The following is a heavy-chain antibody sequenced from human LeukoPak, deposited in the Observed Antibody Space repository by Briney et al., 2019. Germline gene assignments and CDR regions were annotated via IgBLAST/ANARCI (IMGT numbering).Heavy chain of an antibody. CDR3: ARDQAGAAGDLDY. J-gene: IGHJ4*02. CDR2: INPNSGGT. Sequence: ASVKVSCKASGYTFTGYYMHWVRQAPGQGLEWMGWINPNSGGTNYAQKFQGRVTMTRDTSISTAYMEQSRLRSDDTAVYYCARDQAGAAGDLDYWGQGTLVTVSS. CDR1: GYTFTGYY. V-gene: IGHV1-2*02. D-gene: IGHD6-13*01.